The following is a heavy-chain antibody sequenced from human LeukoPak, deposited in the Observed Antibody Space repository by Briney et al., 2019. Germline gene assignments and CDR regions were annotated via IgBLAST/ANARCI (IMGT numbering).Heavy chain of an antibody. Sequence: ASVNVPCKASGYTFTTFPIHWVRQAPGQAPEWVGWIHTGNGDTKYSQAFQGRVTTARDTPATTAYMELSSLRSEDTAVYYCARDAAGLLDYWGQGTLVNVSS. CDR3: ARDAAGLLDY. J-gene: IGHJ4*02. D-gene: IGHD6-25*01. CDR2: IHTGNGDT. V-gene: IGHV1-3*04. CDR1: GYTFTTFP.